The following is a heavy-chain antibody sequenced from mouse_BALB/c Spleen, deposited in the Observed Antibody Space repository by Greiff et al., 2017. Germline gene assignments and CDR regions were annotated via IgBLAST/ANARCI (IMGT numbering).Heavy chain of an antibody. V-gene: IGHV1-7*01. D-gene: IGHD1-1*01. J-gene: IGHJ2*01. CDR1: GYTFTSYW. CDR2: INPSTGYT. Sequence: QVQLQQSGAELAKPGASVKMSCKASGYTFTSYWMHWVKQRPGQGLEWIGYINPSTGYTEYNQKFKDKATLTADKSSSTAYMQLSSLTSEDSAVYYCAFITFFDYWGQGTTLTVSS. CDR3: AFITFFDY.